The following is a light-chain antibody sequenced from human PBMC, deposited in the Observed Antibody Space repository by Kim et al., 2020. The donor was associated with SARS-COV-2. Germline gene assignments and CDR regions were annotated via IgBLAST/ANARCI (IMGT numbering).Light chain of an antibody. J-gene: IGKJ4*01. Sequence: SESVGDRVTITCRANQSISTYLNWYQQKPGKAPKLLIYTASNLQSGVPSRFSGSGSGTDFTLTISSLQPEDFATYYCQQTYSTLLTFGGGTKVEI. CDR1: QSISTY. CDR2: TAS. CDR3: QQTYSTLLT. V-gene: IGKV1-39*01.